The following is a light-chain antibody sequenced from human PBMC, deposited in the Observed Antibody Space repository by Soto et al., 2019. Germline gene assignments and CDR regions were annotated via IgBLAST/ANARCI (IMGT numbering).Light chain of an antibody. Sequence: QSVLTQPPSVSGAPGQRVTISCTGSSSNIGAGYAVHWYQQLPGTAPKLLISDNNNRPSGVPDRFSGSRSGTSASLAITGLQAEDEADYYCQSYHNSHDWDVVFGGGTKLTVL. CDR3: QSYHNSHDWDVV. CDR2: DNN. CDR1: SSNIGAGYA. V-gene: IGLV1-40*01. J-gene: IGLJ2*01.